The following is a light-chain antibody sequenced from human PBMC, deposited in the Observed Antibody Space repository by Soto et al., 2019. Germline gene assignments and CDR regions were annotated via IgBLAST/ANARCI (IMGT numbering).Light chain of an antibody. CDR3: CSYAGSSTLV. J-gene: IGLJ2*01. CDR2: EGS. Sequence: QSVLTQPRSVSGSPGQSVTISCTGTSSDVGSYNLVSWYQQHPGKAPKLMIYEGSKRPSGVSNRFSGSKSGTTASLTISGLQAEDEADYYCCSYAGSSTLVFGGGTKLTVL. CDR1: SSDVGSYNL. V-gene: IGLV2-23*01.